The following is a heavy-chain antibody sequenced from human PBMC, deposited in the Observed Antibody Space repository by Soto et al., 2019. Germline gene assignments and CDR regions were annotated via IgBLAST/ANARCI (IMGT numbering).Heavy chain of an antibody. J-gene: IGHJ4*02. V-gene: IGHV4-59*01. CDR3: ARGSYCSSTSCSTHFDY. CDR1: GGSISSYY. Sequence: PSETLSLTCTVSGGSISSYYWSWIRQPPGKGLEWIGYIYYRGSTNYNPSLKSRVTISVDTSKNQFSLKLSSVTAADTAVYYCARGSYCSSTSCSTHFDYWGQGTLVTVSS. CDR2: IYYRGST. D-gene: IGHD2-2*01.